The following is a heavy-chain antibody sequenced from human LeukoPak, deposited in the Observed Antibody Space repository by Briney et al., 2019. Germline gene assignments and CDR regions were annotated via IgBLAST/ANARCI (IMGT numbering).Heavy chain of an antibody. Sequence: ASVRVSCKASGGTFSRYTINWVRQAPGQGLEWMGGIIPFFGTANYAQKFQGRVTITADESTSTAYMELSSLRSEDTAVYYCATRPSGSYHLSFDYWGQGTLATVSS. J-gene: IGHJ4*02. CDR1: GGTFSRYT. V-gene: IGHV1-69*13. CDR2: IIPFFGTA. CDR3: ATRPSGSYHLSFDY. D-gene: IGHD1-26*01.